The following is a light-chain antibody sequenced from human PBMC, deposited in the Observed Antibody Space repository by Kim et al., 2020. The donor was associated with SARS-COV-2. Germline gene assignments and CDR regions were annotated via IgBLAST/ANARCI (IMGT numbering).Light chain of an antibody. CDR3: AAWDDSVNSCV. CDR2: TTD. CDR1: SSNIGGTT. J-gene: IGLJ3*02. V-gene: IGLV1-44*01. Sequence: QSVLTQPPSASGTPGQRDTISCSGSSSNIGGTTVNWFQQFPGTAPRFLLYTTDQRPSGVPDRFSGSKSGTSASLAISRLQSEDEADYYCAAWDDSVNSCVFGGVTQLTVL.